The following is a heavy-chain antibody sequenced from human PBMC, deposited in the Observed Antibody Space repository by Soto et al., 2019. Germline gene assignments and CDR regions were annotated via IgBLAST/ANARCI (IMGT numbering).Heavy chain of an antibody. CDR2: ISGSGGST. CDR3: AKRALVVAAILYYFDY. V-gene: IGHV3-23*01. Sequence: GGSLRLSCAASGFTFSSYAMSWVRQAPGKGLEWVSAISGSGGSTYYADSVKGRFTISRDNSKNTLYLQMNSLRAEDTAVYYCAKRALVVAAILYYFDYWGQGTLVTVSS. J-gene: IGHJ4*02. CDR1: GFTFSSYA. D-gene: IGHD2-15*01.